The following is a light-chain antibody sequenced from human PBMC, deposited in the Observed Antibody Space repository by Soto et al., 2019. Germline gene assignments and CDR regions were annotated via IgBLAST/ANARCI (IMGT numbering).Light chain of an antibody. CDR3: QQSYSSLLYT. V-gene: IGKV1-39*01. CDR1: QVISNY. CDR2: GAT. J-gene: IGKJ2*01. Sequence: DIQMTQSPSSLSASVGDRVTITCRASQVISNYLNWYQQKPGKAPNLLIYGATSLQSEVPSRFSGSGSGTDFTLTISSVQPEDFSTYYCQQSYSSLLYTFGQGTELEIK.